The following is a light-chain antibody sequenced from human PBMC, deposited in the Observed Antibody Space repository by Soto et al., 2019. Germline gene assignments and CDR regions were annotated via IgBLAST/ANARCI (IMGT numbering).Light chain of an antibody. CDR1: QSVSSGY. V-gene: IGKV3-20*01. Sequence: EIVLTQSPGTLSLSPGERATLSCRASQSVSSGYLAWYQQKPGQAPRLLIYGASTRATGIPDRFSGSGSGTDLPITISRLETEDFALYYFQKYSSSPSITCGQGTRLEIK. J-gene: IGKJ5*01. CDR2: GAS. CDR3: QKYSSSPSIT.